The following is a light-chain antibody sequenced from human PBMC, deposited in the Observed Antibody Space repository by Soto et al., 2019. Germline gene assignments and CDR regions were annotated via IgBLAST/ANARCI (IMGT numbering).Light chain of an antibody. V-gene: IGKV3-15*01. CDR2: GIS. CDR1: QSVNSN. CDR3: QQYSKWPIT. J-gene: IGKJ5*01. Sequence: MVMTQSQAILSVSPGESSTLSFSASQSVNSNYLAWYQQHPGQPPRLLIYGISTRATGIPARFSGSGSGTEFSLTISSLQSEDFAVYYCQQYSKWPITFGQGTRLEIK.